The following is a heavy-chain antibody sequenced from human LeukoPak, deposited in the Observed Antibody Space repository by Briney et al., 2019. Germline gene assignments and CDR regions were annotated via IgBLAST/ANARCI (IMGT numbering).Heavy chain of an antibody. Sequence: GRSLRLSCTASGFTFDDYAMHWVRQVPGKGLERVSGISWNSGRTDYADSVKGRFTISRDNAKNSLYLQMNSVRAEDMALYYCAKDMGYSSTGAFDIWGQGTMVSVSS. CDR3: AKDMGYSSTGAFDI. CDR2: ISWNSGRT. V-gene: IGHV3-9*03. CDR1: GFTFDDYA. J-gene: IGHJ3*02. D-gene: IGHD6-19*01.